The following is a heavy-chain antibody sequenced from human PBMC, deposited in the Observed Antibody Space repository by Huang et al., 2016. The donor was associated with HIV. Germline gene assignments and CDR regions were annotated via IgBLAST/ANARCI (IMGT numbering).Heavy chain of an antibody. CDR1: GGSISSSGYY. V-gene: IGHV4-39*01. Sequence: QLQLQESGPGLVKPSETLSLTCTVSGGSISSSGYYWGGIRQPPGKGMEWIGGIYHSGSTYYNPSLRIRVTIFIDTSKIQFSLKLKSVTPADTAVYYCATNNWNDSYYYFMDVWGKGTTVTVSS. D-gene: IGHD1-20*01. CDR3: ATNNWNDSYYYFMDV. CDR2: IYHSGST. J-gene: IGHJ6*03.